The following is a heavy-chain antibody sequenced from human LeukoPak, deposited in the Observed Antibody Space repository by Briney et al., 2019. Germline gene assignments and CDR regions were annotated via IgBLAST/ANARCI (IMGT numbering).Heavy chain of an antibody. CDR1: GYTFTGYY. J-gene: IGHJ5*02. D-gene: IGHD2-2*02. CDR3: ARDRGCSAISCYTGGDWFDP. Sequence: ASVKVSCKASGYTFTGYYIHWVRQAPGQGLEWIGWINPNSGATNYAQKFQGRVTMTRDTSISTAYMELIRLRSDDTAVYFCARDRGCSAISCYTGGDWFDPWGQGTLVTVSS. V-gene: IGHV1-2*02. CDR2: INPNSGAT.